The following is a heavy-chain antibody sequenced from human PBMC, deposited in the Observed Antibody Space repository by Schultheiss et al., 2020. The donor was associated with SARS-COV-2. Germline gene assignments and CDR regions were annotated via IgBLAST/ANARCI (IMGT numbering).Heavy chain of an antibody. CDR3: ARILSIYDFWSGYPYYYYYMDV. Sequence: GGSLRLSCAASGFTFSSYSMNWVRQAPGKGLEWVSYISSSSSTIYYADSVKGRFTISRDNAKNSLYLQMNSLRAEDTAVYYCARILSIYDFWSGYPYYYYYMDVWGKGTTVTVSS. D-gene: IGHD3-3*01. CDR2: ISSSSSTI. CDR1: GFTFSSYS. J-gene: IGHJ6*03. V-gene: IGHV3-48*01.